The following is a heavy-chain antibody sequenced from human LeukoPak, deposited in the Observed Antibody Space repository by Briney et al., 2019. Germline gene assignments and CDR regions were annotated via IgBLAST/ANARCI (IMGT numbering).Heavy chain of an antibody. V-gene: IGHV1-3*01. CDR1: GYTFTNYA. D-gene: IGHD6-13*01. J-gene: IGHJ4*02. Sequence: ASVKVSCKASGYTFTNYAMHWLRQAPGQRLEWMGWIHAGNGNTKYSQKFQGRVTITRDISASTAYMELSSLRSEDTAVYYCAKGGSRGVAAPAFDYWGQGTLVTVSS. CDR3: AKGGSRGVAAPAFDY. CDR2: IHAGNGNT.